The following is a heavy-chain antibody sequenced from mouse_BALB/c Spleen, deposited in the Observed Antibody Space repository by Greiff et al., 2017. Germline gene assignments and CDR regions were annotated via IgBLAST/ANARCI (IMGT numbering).Heavy chain of an antibody. J-gene: IGHJ1*01. D-gene: IGHD1-1*01. CDR1: GYSFTSYW. CDR3: TKILDYYGSSYWYFDV. Sequence: EVQLQQSGTVLARPGASVKMSCKASGYSFTSYWMHWVKQRPGQGLEWIGAIYPGNSDTSYNQKFKGKAKLTAVTSASTAYMELSSLTNEDSAVYYCTKILDYYGSSYWYFDVWGAGTTVTVSS. V-gene: IGHV1-5*01. CDR2: IYPGNSDT.